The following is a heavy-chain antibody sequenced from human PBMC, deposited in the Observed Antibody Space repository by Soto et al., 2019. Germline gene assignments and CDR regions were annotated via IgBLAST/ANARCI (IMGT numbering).Heavy chain of an antibody. CDR2: ISSSSSYI. CDR1: GFTFSSYS. Sequence: PGGSLRLSCAASGFTFSSYSMNWVRQAPGKGLEWVSSISSSSSYIYYADSVKGRFTISRDNAKNSLYLRMNSLRAEDTAVYYCARDVSLTTTPDYWGQGTLVTVSS. D-gene: IGHD4-17*01. V-gene: IGHV3-21*01. CDR3: ARDVSLTTTPDY. J-gene: IGHJ4*02.